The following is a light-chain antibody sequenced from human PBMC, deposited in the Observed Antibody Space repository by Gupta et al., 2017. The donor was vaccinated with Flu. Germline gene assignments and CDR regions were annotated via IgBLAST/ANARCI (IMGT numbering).Light chain of an antibody. CDR2: INN. CDR1: STNIGSNS. CDR3: ASVDDSLNGHYV. J-gene: IGLJ1*01. V-gene: IGLV1-44*01. Sequence: TITGSERSTNIGSNSVNDYQHHPATTTNLLICINNQRPAVVPARFSVSTSGTSSSLTISGLQSEEEADYYCASVDDSLNGHYVFGTGTKVTVL.